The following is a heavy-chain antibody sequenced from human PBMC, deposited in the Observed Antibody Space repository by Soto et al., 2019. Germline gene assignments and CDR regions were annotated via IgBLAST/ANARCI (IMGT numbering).Heavy chain of an antibody. J-gene: IGHJ3*02. CDR2: IWYDGSNK. CDR1: GFIFNEYG. Sequence: QVQLVESGGGVVQPGRSLRLSCAASGFIFNEYGMHWVRQAPGKGLEWVAVIWYDGSNKYYADSVKGRFTISRDNSKNTMSLQMNSLSAEDTAVYYCARAPQGYYGSGSGAFDIWGQGTMVTVSS. V-gene: IGHV3-33*01. CDR3: ARAPQGYYGSGSGAFDI. D-gene: IGHD3-10*01.